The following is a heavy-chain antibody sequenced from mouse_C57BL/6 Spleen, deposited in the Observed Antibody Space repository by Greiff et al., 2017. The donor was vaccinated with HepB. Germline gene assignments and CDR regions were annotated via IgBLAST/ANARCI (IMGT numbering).Heavy chain of an antibody. J-gene: IGHJ2*01. Sequence: QVQLQQSGAELVRPGTSVKVSCKASGYAFTNYLIEWVKQRPGQGLEWIGVINPGSGGNNYNEKFKGKATLTADKSSSTAYMQLSSLTSEDSAVYFCARRSYSNYGFDYWGQGTTLTVSS. CDR3: ARRSYSNYGFDY. CDR2: INPGSGGN. V-gene: IGHV1-54*01. D-gene: IGHD2-5*01. CDR1: GYAFTNYL.